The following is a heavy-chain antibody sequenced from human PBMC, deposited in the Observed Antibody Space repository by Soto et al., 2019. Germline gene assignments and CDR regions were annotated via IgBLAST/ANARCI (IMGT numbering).Heavy chain of an antibody. Sequence: ASVKVSCKASGYTFTSYGIHWLRQAPGQRLEWMGWINGGAGDTRYSVNFQGRISFTRDTAATTAFMDLSSLSSADTAVYYCARSPSRMAAETQLDPWGQGTLVTVSS. CDR2: INGGAGDT. CDR1: GYTFTSYG. J-gene: IGHJ5*02. CDR3: ARSPSRMAAETQLDP. V-gene: IGHV1-3*01. D-gene: IGHD6-6*01.